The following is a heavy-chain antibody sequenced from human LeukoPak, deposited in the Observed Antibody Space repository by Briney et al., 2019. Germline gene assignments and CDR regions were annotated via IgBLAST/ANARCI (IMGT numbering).Heavy chain of an antibody. D-gene: IGHD2-15*01. CDR3: AVVVVAATAFDI. CDR1: GFTFSSYW. CDR2: INSDGSST. V-gene: IGHV3-74*01. J-gene: IGHJ3*02. Sequence: GGALRLSCAASGFTFSSYWMHWVRQAPGKGLVWVSRINSDGSSTTYADSVNGRFTISRDNAKNTLYLQMNSLRAEDTAVYYCAVVVVAATAFDIWGQGTMVTVSS.